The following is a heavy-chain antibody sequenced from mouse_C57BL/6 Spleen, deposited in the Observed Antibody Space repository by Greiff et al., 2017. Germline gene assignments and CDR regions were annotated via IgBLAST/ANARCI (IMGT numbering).Heavy chain of an antibody. D-gene: IGHD2-10*01. CDR3: ARALAYYPYYFDY. J-gene: IGHJ2*01. V-gene: IGHV5-16*01. Sequence: DVKLVESEGGLVQPGSSMKLSCTASGFTFSDYYMAWVRQVPEKGLEWVANINYDGSSTYYLDSLKSRFIISRDNAKNILYLQMSSLKSEDTATYYCARALAYYPYYFDYWSQGTTLTVSS. CDR1: GFTFSDYY. CDR2: INYDGSST.